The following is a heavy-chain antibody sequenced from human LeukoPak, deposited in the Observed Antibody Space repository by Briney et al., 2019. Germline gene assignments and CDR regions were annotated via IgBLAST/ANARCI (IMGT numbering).Heavy chain of an antibody. CDR2: ISSNGGST. Sequence: PGGSLRLSCVVSGFTVSSYAMHWVRQAPGKGLEYVSAISSNGGSTYYANSVKGRFTISRDNSKNTLYLQMGSLRVEDMAVYYCARASSGWYGNWGQGTLGTVSS. V-gene: IGHV3-64*01. J-gene: IGHJ4*01. CDR3: ARASSGWYGN. CDR1: GFTVSSYA. D-gene: IGHD6-19*01.